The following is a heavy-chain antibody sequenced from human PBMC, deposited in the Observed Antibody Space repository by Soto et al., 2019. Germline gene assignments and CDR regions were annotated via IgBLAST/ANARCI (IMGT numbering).Heavy chain of an antibody. D-gene: IGHD1-1*01. V-gene: IGHV4-59*08. Sequence: QVQLQESVPGLVKPSETLSLTCTVSGGSISSHYWSWIRQPPGKGLEWIGSIYYSVCTNNNPSLKSRLTISVVTSKTQFSLKLRSVTAADTAVYYCARRYGYSFDYWGAGTLVTFSS. J-gene: IGHJ4*02. CDR1: GGSISSHY. CDR2: IYYSVCT. CDR3: ARRYGYSFDY.